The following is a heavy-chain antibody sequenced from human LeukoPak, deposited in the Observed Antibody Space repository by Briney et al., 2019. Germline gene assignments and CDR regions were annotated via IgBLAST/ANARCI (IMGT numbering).Heavy chain of an antibody. V-gene: IGHV1-46*01. Sequence: GASVKVSCKASGYTFTSYGISWVRQAPGQGLEWMGIINPSGGSTSYAQKFQGRVTMTRDMSTSTVYMELSSLRSEDTAVYYCASSPGMYSSSSLGYWGQGTLVTVSS. J-gene: IGHJ4*02. CDR2: INPSGGST. CDR1: GYTFTSYG. CDR3: ASSPGMYSSSSLGY. D-gene: IGHD6-6*01.